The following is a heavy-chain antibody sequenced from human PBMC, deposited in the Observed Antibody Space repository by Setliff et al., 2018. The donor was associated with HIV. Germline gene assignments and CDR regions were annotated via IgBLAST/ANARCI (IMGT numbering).Heavy chain of an antibody. CDR3: AREGITGTTLHPY. CDR1: GFTFRNYW. J-gene: IGHJ4*02. V-gene: IGHV3-74*01. CDR2: IDGDGSGT. D-gene: IGHD1-7*01. Sequence: GGSLRLSCAASGFTFRNYWMHWVRQAPGKGLVWVSRIDGDGSGTSYADSVQGRFTISRDNAKNTLYLQMNSLRAEDTAVYYCAREGITGTTLHPYWGQGTLVTVPQ.